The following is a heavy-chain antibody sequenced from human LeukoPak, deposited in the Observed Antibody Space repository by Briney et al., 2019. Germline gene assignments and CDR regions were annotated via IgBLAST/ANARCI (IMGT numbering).Heavy chain of an antibody. Sequence: SETLSLTCDVYGVSFTGYYWSWIRQSPRKGLEWIGEMSKRGSMNYNPSLKSRVTISVDRSKNQFSLKLSSVTAADTAVYYCARELELRYWGQGTLVTVSS. V-gene: IGHV4-34*01. D-gene: IGHD1-7*01. J-gene: IGHJ4*02. CDR1: GVSFTGYY. CDR3: ARELELRY. CDR2: MSKRGSM.